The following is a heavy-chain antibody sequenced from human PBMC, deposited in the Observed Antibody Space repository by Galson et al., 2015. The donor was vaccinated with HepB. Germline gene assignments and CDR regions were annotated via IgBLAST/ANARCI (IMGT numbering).Heavy chain of an antibody. CDR3: ARADSSGYSNHLDY. D-gene: IGHD3-22*01. Sequence: ETLSLTCTVSGGSISNYYWNWIRQPPGKGLEWIGCFSYSGSTNYNPSLKSRVTISVDTSKIQVSLKLGSVTAADTAVYFCARADSSGYSNHLDYWGQGTLVTVSS. CDR2: FSYSGST. CDR1: GGSISNYY. J-gene: IGHJ4*02. V-gene: IGHV4-59*01.